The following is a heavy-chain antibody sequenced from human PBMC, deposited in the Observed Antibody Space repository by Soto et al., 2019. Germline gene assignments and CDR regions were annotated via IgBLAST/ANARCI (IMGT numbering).Heavy chain of an antibody. CDR3: GKGGGGDHGY. CDR1: GFIFTTSD. Sequence: EVQLVESEGGLVQPGGSLRLSCEASGFIFTTSDMSWVRQAPGKGLEWISSITITGDTTHYADSVKGRFTISRDNSRKTVYLQRDSLRIDETAGYFWGKGGGGDHGYWGQGTLVAVSS. D-gene: IGHD2-21*02. J-gene: IGHJ4*02. CDR2: ITITGDTT. V-gene: IGHV3-23*04.